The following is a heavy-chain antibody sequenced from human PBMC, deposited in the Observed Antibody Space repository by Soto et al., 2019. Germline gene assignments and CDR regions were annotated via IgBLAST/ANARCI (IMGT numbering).Heavy chain of an antibody. D-gene: IGHD5-12*01. J-gene: IGHJ4*02. V-gene: IGHV3-11*06. Sequence: QVQLVESGGGLVKPGGSLRLSCAASGFTLSDYYMSWIRQAPGKGLEWVSYISSRSNYINYADSVKGRFSISRDNVKNSLFLQMNSLRAEDTAVYFCARTSVYWYYFETRGQGTLVTVSS. CDR2: ISSRSNYI. CDR1: GFTLSDYY. CDR3: ARTSVYWYYFET.